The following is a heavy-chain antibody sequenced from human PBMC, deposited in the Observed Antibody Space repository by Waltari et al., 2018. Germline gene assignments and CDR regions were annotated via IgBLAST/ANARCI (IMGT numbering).Heavy chain of an antibody. CDR3: ARGSNLYSRTGYYYYYGMDV. V-gene: IGHV4-34*01. Sequence: QVQLQQWGAGLLKPSETLSLTCAVYGGSFSGYYWSWIRQPPGKGLEWIGEINRSGSTNYNPSLKSRVTISVDTSKNQFSLKLSSVTAADTAVYYCARGSNLYSRTGYYYYYGMDVWGQGTTVTVSS. D-gene: IGHD6-13*01. CDR2: INRSGST. J-gene: IGHJ6*02. CDR1: GGSFSGYY.